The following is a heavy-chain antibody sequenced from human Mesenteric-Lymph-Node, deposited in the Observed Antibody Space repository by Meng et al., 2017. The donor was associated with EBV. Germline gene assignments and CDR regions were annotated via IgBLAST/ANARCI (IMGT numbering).Heavy chain of an antibody. Sequence: VQLQEAGPGLVKPSETLSLTCTVSGGSISSSDYYWGWIRQPPGKGPEWVGTTYYNGNTYYNPSLKSRVAISIDTSKNQFSLKVNSMTAADTAVYYCARVLVRGVMPSVSRFDPWGQGTLVTVSS. D-gene: IGHD3-10*01. CDR1: GGSISSSDYY. J-gene: IGHJ5*01. V-gene: IGHV4-39*07. CDR3: ARVLVRGVMPSVSRFDP. CDR2: TYYNGNT.